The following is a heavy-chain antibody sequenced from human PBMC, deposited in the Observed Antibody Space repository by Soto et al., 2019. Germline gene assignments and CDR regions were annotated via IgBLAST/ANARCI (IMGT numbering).Heavy chain of an antibody. J-gene: IGHJ4*01. CDR1: GFTFSSYA. CDR3: ARDPNSGPFDY. D-gene: IGHD2-21*01. Sequence: EMQLLESGGGLLQPGGSLRLSCAASGFTFSSYAMNWVRRPPGKGLEWVSRISGSGGSTYYEDSVKGRFTVSRYNSKNTLYLQMNSLRAEDTAVYYCARDPNSGPFDYWGHGILVTVSS. V-gene: IGHV3-23*01. CDR2: ISGSGGST.